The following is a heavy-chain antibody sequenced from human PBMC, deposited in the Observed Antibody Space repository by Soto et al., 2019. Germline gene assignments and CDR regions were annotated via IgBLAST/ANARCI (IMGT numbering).Heavy chain of an antibody. CDR1: GFSFRSDT. CDR2: ISSSSTYI. CDR3: ARVPTYYDILTGNYSLQGVHF. Sequence: EVQLVESGGGLVKPGGSLRLSCAASGFSFRSDTMSWVRQTPGKGLEWVSSISSSSTYIYYADSVKGRFTISRDNAKNSLYLQINSLRAEDTAVYSCARVPTYYDILTGNYSLQGVHFWGQGTLVTVSS. J-gene: IGHJ4*02. D-gene: IGHD3-9*01. V-gene: IGHV3-21*01.